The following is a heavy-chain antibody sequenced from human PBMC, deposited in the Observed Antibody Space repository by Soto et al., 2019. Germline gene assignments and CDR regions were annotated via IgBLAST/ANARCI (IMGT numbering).Heavy chain of an antibody. J-gene: IGHJ6*02. CDR2: IIPIFDTA. CDR1: GGTFSDST. Sequence: QVQLVQSGAELRKPGSSVKVSCKASGGTFSDSTINWVRQAPGQRLEWMGGIIPIFDTANYAEKFQGRVTITADESTSTSFMAVRSLRSEDTAVYYCARNRTLTGYSYGMDVWGQGTMVTVSS. CDR3: ARNRTLTGYSYGMDV. D-gene: IGHD2-8*01. V-gene: IGHV1-69*01.